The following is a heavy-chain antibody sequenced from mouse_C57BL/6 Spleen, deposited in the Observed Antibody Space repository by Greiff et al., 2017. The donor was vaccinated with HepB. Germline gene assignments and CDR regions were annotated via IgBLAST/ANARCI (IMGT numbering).Heavy chain of an antibody. Sequence: EVQLVESGPGLVKPSQSLSLTCSVTGYSITSGYYWNWIRQFPGNKLEWMGYISYDGSNNYNPSLKNRISITRDTSKNQFFLKLNSVTTEDTATYYCAAIYYDYDEDYFDYWGQGTTLTVSS. D-gene: IGHD2-4*01. J-gene: IGHJ2*01. CDR1: GYSITSGYY. V-gene: IGHV3-6*01. CDR3: AAIYYDYDEDYFDY. CDR2: ISYDGSN.